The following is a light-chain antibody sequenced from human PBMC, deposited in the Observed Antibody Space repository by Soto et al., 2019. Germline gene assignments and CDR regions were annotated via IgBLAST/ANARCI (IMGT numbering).Light chain of an antibody. CDR2: DAS. CDR3: QQRSSLFT. CDR1: QSVGSS. J-gene: IGKJ4*01. Sequence: EIVLTQSPATLSLSPGERATLPCWVSQSVGSSLAWYQQKPGQAPRLLIYDASNRATGIPARFSDSGSGTDFTLTISSLEPEGFAVYYCQQRSSLFTFGGGTKVDIK. V-gene: IGKV3-11*01.